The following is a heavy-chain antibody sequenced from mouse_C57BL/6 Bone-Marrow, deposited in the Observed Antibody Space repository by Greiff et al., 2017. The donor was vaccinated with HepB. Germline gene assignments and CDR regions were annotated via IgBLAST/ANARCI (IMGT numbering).Heavy chain of an antibody. CDR2: IDPSDSET. J-gene: IGHJ2*01. CDR3: ARSDGYYFDY. Sequence: QVQLQHPGAELVRPGSSVKLSCKASGYTFTSYWMHWVKQRPIQGLEWIGNIDPSDSETHYNQKFKDKATLTVDKSSSTAYMQLSSLTSEDSAVYYCARSDGYYFDYWGQGTTLTVSS. V-gene: IGHV1-52*01. CDR1: GYTFTSYW. D-gene: IGHD2-3*01.